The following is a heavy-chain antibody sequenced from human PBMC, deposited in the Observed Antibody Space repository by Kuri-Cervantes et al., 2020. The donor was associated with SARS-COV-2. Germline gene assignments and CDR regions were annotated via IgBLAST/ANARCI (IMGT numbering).Heavy chain of an antibody. Sequence: SETLSLTCTVSGGSISSHYWSWIRQPPGKGLEWIGYIYYSGSTNYNPSLKSRVTISVDTSKNQFSLKLSSVTAADTAVYYCATHSSSWYKAFDIWGQGTMVTVSS. V-gene: IGHV4-59*11. CDR3: ATHSSSWYKAFDI. CDR1: GGSISSHY. D-gene: IGHD6-13*01. J-gene: IGHJ3*02. CDR2: IYYSGST.